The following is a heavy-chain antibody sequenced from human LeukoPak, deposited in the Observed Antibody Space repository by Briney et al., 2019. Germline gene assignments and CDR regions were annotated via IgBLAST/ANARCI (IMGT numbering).Heavy chain of an antibody. Sequence: ASVTVSCMASGGTFSSYAISWVRHAPGQGLEWMGRIIPILGIANYAQKFQGRVTITADKSTSTAYMELSSLRSEDTAVYYCARDRVYSGYDYALDLYYYYGMDVWGQGTTVTVSS. D-gene: IGHD5-12*01. V-gene: IGHV1-69*04. J-gene: IGHJ6*02. CDR3: ARDRVYSGYDYALDLYYYYGMDV. CDR1: GGTFSSYA. CDR2: IIPILGIA.